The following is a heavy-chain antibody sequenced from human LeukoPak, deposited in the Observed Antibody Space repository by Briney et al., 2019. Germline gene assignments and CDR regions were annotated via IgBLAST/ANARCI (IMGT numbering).Heavy chain of an antibody. CDR1: GYSISSGFF. D-gene: IGHD6-13*01. CDR3: ARHTGAAAGTNFDY. V-gene: IGHV4-38-2*02. Sequence: PSETLSLTCTVSGYSISSGFFWGWIRQPPGKGLEWIGSIYHSGSTYYNSSLKSRVSISVDTSKNQFSLKLSSVTAADTAVYYCARHTGAAAGTNFDYWGQGTLVTVSS. J-gene: IGHJ4*02. CDR2: IYHSGST.